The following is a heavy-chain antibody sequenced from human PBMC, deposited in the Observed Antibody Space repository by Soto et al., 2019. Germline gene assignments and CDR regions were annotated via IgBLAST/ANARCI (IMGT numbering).Heavy chain of an antibody. CDR3: ARGGGVVPAAIPPPYYYYYMDV. J-gene: IGHJ6*03. D-gene: IGHD2-2*01. CDR2: IYYSGST. V-gene: IGHV4-39*01. Sequence: PSETLSLTCTVSGGSISSSSYYWCWIRQPPGKGLEWIGNIYYSGSTYYNPSLKSRVTISVDTSKNQFSLKLSSVTAADTAVYYCARGGGVVPAAIPPPYYYYYMDVWGKGTTVTVSS. CDR1: GGSISSSSYY.